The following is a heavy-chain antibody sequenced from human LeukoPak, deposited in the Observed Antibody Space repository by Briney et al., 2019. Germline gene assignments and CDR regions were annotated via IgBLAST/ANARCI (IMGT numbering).Heavy chain of an antibody. CDR1: GFTFSDYY. D-gene: IGHD1-26*01. CDR3: AKAKWGGVHRSYLFDY. CDR2: ISSSGSTI. V-gene: IGHV3-11*01. J-gene: IGHJ4*02. Sequence: GGSLRLSCAASGFTFSDYYMSWIRHAPGKGLEWVSYISSSGSTIYYADSVKGRFTISRDNAKNSLYLQMNSLRAEDTAVYYCAKAKWGGVHRSYLFDYWGQGTLVTVSS.